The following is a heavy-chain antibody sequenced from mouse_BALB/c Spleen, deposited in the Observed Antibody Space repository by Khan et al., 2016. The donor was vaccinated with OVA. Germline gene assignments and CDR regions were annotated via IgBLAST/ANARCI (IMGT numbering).Heavy chain of an antibody. J-gene: IGHJ3*01. CDR2: IIPSNDYT. CDR3: AREGAYYASNGWCDY. D-gene: IGHD2-10*01. V-gene: IGHV1-4*01. CDR1: GYTFTTYT. Sequence: QVTLKESGAELARPSASVKMSCKASGYTFTTYTIHWVKQRPGQGLEWIGYIIPSNDYTNYNQKFKDRATLTADKSSSTAYIQLSSLTSEDSAVYYGAREGAYYASNGWCDYWGQGTLVTVSA.